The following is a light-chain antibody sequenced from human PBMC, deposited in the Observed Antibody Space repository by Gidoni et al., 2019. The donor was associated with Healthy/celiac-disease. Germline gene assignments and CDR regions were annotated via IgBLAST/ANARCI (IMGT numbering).Light chain of an antibody. CDR3: SSYTSSSTLVV. Sequence: QAALNQPAPVSGSPGKAITISCTGTSSDVGGYTYVSWYQQHPGKAPQLMIYDVSNRPSGVSNRFSGSKSGNTASLTISGLQAEDDADYYCSSYTSSSTLVVFGGGTKLTVL. J-gene: IGLJ2*01. CDR1: SSDVGGYTY. CDR2: DVS. V-gene: IGLV2-14*01.